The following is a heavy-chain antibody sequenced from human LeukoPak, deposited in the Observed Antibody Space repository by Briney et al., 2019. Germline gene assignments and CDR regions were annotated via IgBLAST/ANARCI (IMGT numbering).Heavy chain of an antibody. CDR3: AKCARTPEGGSGWCNWFDT. CDR2: LSSSGGNP. Sequence: PGGSLRLSCAASGFTFGNYAMNWFRQAPGKGLEWVSSLSSSGGNPNYAYSVKVRFTISRDNSEISLFLQMNSLRAEDTALYSCAKCARTPEGGSGWCNWFDTWGQGTQVTVSS. V-gene: IGHV3-23*01. CDR1: GFTFGNYA. D-gene: IGHD3-3*01. J-gene: IGHJ5*02.